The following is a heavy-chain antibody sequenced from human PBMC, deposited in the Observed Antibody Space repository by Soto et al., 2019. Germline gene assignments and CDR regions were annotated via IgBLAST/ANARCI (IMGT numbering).Heavy chain of an antibody. J-gene: IGHJ4*02. Sequence: SETLSLTCTVSGGSMSTYFWSWIRQTPGKGLEWIGSIYYSGSTDYNPSLKSQVTISVDSSKNQFSLRLTSVTAADTAVYYCARWYGTTSFDCWGQGTLVTVSS. CDR3: ARWYGTTSFDC. D-gene: IGHD1-1*01. V-gene: IGHV4-59*01. CDR2: IYYSGST. CDR1: GGSMSTYF.